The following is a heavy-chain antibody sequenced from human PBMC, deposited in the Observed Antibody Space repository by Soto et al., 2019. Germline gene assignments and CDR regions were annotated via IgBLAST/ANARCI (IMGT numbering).Heavy chain of an antibody. J-gene: IGHJ6*02. D-gene: IGHD6-13*01. CDR1: GCSAAGSTW. CDR2: IYHTGST. Sequence: PSDTLSLTCAVSGCSAAGSTWWHWVRQPPGKGLEWIGKIYHTGSTDYNPSLKSRVTIAVDKSRNQLSLHVNSLTAADTAVYYCARGQQLAYGVDVWGQGTTVTVSS. CDR3: ARGQQLAYGVDV. V-gene: IGHV4-4*02.